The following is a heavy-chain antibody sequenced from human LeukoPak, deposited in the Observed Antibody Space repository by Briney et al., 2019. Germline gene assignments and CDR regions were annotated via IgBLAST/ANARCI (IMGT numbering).Heavy chain of an antibody. J-gene: IGHJ4*02. CDR1: GGSFSGYY. D-gene: IGHD1-26*01. Sequence: SETLSLTCAVYGGSFSGYYWSWIRQPPGKGLEWIGEINHSGSTNYNPSLKSRVTISVDTSKNQFSLKLSSVTAADTAVYYCARDLSGSYYFDYWGQGTLVTVSS. CDR3: ARDLSGSYYFDY. CDR2: INHSGST. V-gene: IGHV4-34*01.